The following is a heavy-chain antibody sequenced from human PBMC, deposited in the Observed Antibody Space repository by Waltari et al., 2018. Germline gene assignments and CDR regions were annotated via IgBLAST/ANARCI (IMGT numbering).Heavy chain of an antibody. J-gene: IGHJ4*02. D-gene: IGHD2-21*02. CDR2: IRDKGNSYAT. CDR1: GFTFGGSS. Sequence: EVQLLESGGGLVRPGGSLNVCWSASGFTFGGSSIQWVRQTAGKGLEWVGRIRDKGNSYATDYAASVKGRFTMSRDDSKNTAYLQMNSLKTEDTALYYCTRGDCGSDCYIYFYWGLGTLVTVSS. V-gene: IGHV3-73*01. CDR3: TRGDCGSDCYIYFY.